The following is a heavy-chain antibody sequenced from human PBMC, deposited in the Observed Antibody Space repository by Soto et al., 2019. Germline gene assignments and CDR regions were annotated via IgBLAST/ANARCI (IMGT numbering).Heavy chain of an antibody. V-gene: IGHV3-23*01. J-gene: IGHJ5*02. CDR1: GFTFSSYT. CDR3: AKAGTIFGVVMNNWFDP. CDR2: INGNDGST. Sequence: EVQLLESGGGLVQPGGSLRLSCAASGFTFSSYTMSRVRQAPRKGLEWVSTINGNDGSTYYADSVKGRFTISRDNSKNTLYLQMNSLRVEDTAVYYCAKAGTIFGVVMNNWFDPWGQGTLVTVSS. D-gene: IGHD3-3*01.